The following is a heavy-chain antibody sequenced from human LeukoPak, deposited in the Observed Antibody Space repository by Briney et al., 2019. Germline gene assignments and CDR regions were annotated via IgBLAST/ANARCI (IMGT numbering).Heavy chain of an antibody. CDR3: ARYSSGHDAFDI. J-gene: IGHJ3*02. CDR2: VGGRGDST. CDR1: GFTFSSYA. D-gene: IGHD6-19*01. Sequence: GGSLRLSCAASGFTFSSYAMSWVRQAPGKGLEWVSAVGGRGDSTFYADSVKGRFTISRDNSKNSLYLQMNSLRDEDTAVYYCARYSSGHDAFDIWGQGTMVTVSS. V-gene: IGHV3-23*01.